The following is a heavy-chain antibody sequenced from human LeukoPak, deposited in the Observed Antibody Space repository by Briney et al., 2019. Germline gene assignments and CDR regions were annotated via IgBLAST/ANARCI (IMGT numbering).Heavy chain of an antibody. Sequence: GGSLRLSCAASGFTFSIYWMHWVRQAPGKGLVWVSRINSDGSSTNYADSVKGRFTISRDNAKNTLYVQMNSLRVEDTAVYYCARDIYGYFDLWGRGTLVTVSS. CDR1: GFTFSIYW. D-gene: IGHD3-16*01. J-gene: IGHJ2*01. V-gene: IGHV3-74*01. CDR2: INSDGSST. CDR3: ARDIYGYFDL.